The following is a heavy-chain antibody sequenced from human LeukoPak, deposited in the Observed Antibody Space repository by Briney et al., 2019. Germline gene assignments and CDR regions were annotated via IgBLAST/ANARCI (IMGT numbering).Heavy chain of an antibody. CDR1: GYTFTNYS. D-gene: IGHD3-10*01. J-gene: IGHJ4*02. Sequence: ASVKVSCKASGYTFTNYSISWVRQAPGQGLERMGWISTYNGNTNYTQKIQGRVTMTTDTSTSTAYMELRSLRADDTAVYFCAREGTAWYFDYWGQGTLVTVSS. CDR3: AREGTAWYFDY. V-gene: IGHV1-18*01. CDR2: ISTYNGNT.